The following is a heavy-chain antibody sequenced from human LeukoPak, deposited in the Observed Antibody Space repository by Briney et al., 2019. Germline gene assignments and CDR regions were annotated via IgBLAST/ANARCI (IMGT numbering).Heavy chain of an antibody. V-gene: IGHV3-23*01. CDR2: ISGSGGSK. CDR3: AKEWRFSSSWYQYYFDY. D-gene: IGHD6-13*01. Sequence: GGSLRLSCAASGFTFSSYAMSWVRQAPGKGLEWISAISGSGGSKYYADSVKGRFTISRDTSTNTLYLQLNSLRVDDTAVYFCAKEWRFSSSWYQYYFDYWGQGTLVTVSS. CDR1: GFTFSSYA. J-gene: IGHJ4*02.